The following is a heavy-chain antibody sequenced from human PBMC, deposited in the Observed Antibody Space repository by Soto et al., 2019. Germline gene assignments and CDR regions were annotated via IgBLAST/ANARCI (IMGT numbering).Heavy chain of an antibody. J-gene: IGHJ4*02. CDR1: GFTFSNYA. CDR2: ISGSGGST. CDR3: ARNCTNGVCSNY. V-gene: IGHV3-23*01. D-gene: IGHD2-8*01. Sequence: EVQLLESGGGLVQPGGSLRLSCTASGFTFSNYAMSWVRQAPGKGLEWVSAISGSGGSTYYADSVKGRSTISRDNSKNTLYLQINSLRDEDTAVYYCARNCTNGVCSNYWGQGTLVTVSS.